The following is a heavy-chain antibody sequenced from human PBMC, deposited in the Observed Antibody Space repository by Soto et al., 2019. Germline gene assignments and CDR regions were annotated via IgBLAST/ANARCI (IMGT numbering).Heavy chain of an antibody. V-gene: IGHV3-11*06. CDR3: ARGSAYYSGFINY. D-gene: IGHD2-21*01. Sequence: LILSCAASGFNFSDHYMNGIRQAPGKGLEWVSYISGSSRYTNFADSVKGRFTISRDNAKNSLYLQMNSLRVEDTAVYYCARGSAYYSGFINYWGQGTLVTVSS. J-gene: IGHJ4*02. CDR1: GFNFSDHY. CDR2: ISGSSRYT.